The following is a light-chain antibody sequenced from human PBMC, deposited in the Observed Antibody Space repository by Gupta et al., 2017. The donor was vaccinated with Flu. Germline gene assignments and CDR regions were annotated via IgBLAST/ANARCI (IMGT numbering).Light chain of an antibody. CDR1: SLRSYY. CDR2: GKN. Sequence: SSELTQDAAVSVDLGQTVSITCQGDSLRSYYASWYQQKPGQAPVLVIYGKNNRPSGIPDRFSGSSSGNTASLTITGAQAEDEADYYCNSRDSSGNLVVFGGGTKLTVL. V-gene: IGLV3-19*01. CDR3: NSRDSSGNLVV. J-gene: IGLJ2*01.